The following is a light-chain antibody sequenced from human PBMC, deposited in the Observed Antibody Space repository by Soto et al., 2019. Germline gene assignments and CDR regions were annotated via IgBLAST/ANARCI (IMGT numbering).Light chain of an antibody. J-gene: IGKJ2*01. CDR3: LKYNSVPHA. V-gene: IGKV1-27*01. CDR1: QGTSNY. CDR2: AAS. Sequence: DIQMTQSPSSLSAYAGDRVTITCRASQGTSNYLAWYQQKPGKVPKLLIYAASTLQSGVPSRFSGSGSGTDLTFTCSSLLPLGVATCYCLKYNSVPHACGQGTKLEIK.